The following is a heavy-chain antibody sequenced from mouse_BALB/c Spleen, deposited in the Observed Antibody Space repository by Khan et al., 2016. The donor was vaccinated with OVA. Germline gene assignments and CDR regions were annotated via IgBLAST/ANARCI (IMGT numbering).Heavy chain of an antibody. CDR1: GYTFTSYY. J-gene: IGHJ3*01. CDR2: IYPGNVSP. CDR3: AIAGYGSFAY. D-gene: IGHD2-2*01. Sequence: QVQLQQSGPELVKPGASVRISCKASGYTFTSYYIHWVKQRPGQGLDWIGWIYPGNVSPEYNERFKDKATLTTDTSSSTAYMQLSSLTSEDSAVDFWAIAGYGSFAYWGQGTLVTVSA. V-gene: IGHV1S56*01.